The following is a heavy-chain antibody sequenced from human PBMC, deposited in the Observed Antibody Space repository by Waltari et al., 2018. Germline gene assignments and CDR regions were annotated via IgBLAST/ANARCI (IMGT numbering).Heavy chain of an antibody. CDR2: INHSGST. J-gene: IGHJ6*03. CDR1: GGSFIGYY. Sequence: QVQLQQWRAGLLKPSETLSLTCVGHGGSFIGYYWSWIRQHPAQGPEWIGEINHSGSTNYNPSLKSRVTISVDTSKNQFSLKLSSVTAADTAVYYCARGVVRRQLVRGVYYYYYYMDVWGKGTTVTVSS. CDR3: ARGVVRRQLVRGVYYYYYYMDV. D-gene: IGHD6-6*01. V-gene: IGHV4-34*01.